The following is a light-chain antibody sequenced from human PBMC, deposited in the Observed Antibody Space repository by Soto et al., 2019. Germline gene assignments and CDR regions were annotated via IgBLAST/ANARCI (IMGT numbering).Light chain of an antibody. CDR1: SSDVGGYNY. J-gene: IGLJ1*01. Sequence: QSALTQPASVSGSPGQSITISCTGTSSDVGGYNYVSWFQHHPGKAPKLIIYEVSYRTSGVSNRFSGSKSGDTASLTISGLKAEDEADYYCSSFTNTITRYAFGTGTKLTVL. CDR3: SSFTNTITRYA. V-gene: IGLV2-14*01. CDR2: EVS.